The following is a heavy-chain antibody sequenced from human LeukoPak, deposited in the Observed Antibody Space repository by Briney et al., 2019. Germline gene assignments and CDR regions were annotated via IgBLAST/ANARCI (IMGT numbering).Heavy chain of an antibody. CDR1: GGSFSSYY. CDR2: IYYSGST. D-gene: IGHD1-26*01. V-gene: IGHV4-59*01. Sequence: SETLSLTCAVYGGSFSSYYWSWIRQPPGKGLEWIGYIYYSGSTNYNPSLKSRVTISVDTSKNQFSLKLSSVTAADTAVYYCARGEWEPRTFDYWGQGTLVTVSS. CDR3: ARGEWEPRTFDY. J-gene: IGHJ4*02.